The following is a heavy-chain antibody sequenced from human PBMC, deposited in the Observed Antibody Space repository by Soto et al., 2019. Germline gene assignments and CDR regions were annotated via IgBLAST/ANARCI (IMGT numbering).Heavy chain of an antibody. V-gene: IGHV3-7*01. CDR2: IKQDGSEK. D-gene: IGHD3-9*01. Sequence: GGSLTLSCAASGFTFSSYWMSWVRQAPGKGLEWVANIKQDGSEKYYVDSVKGRFTISRDNAKNSQYLQMNSLRAEDTAVYYCARDRRAVGVRYFDWLAEDYYYYGMDVWGQGTTVTVSS. CDR1: GFTFSSYW. CDR3: ARDRRAVGVRYFDWLAEDYYYYGMDV. J-gene: IGHJ6*02.